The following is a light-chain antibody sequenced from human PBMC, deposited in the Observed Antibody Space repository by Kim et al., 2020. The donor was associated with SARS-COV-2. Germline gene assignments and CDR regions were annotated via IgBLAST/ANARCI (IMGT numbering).Light chain of an antibody. CDR3: YSAADNNWL. CDR2: KDS. V-gene: IGLV3-27*01. CDR1: VLAKRY. J-gene: IGLJ3*02. Sequence: SYELTQPSSVSVSPGQTARITCSGDVLAKRYARWFKQKPGQAPLLVIYKDSKRPSGIPERFSGSSSGTTVTLTISGAQVEDEADYYCYSAADNNWLFGGGTQLTVL.